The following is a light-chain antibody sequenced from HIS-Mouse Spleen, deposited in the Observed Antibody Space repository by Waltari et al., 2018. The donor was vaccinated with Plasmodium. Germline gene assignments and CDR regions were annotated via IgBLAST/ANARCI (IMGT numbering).Light chain of an antibody. Sequence: SYELTQPPSVSVSPGQTARITCSGDALPKKYAYWYQQKSGQAPVLVIYEESKRPSGIPERCTGSSTGTMATLTISGDQVEDEADYYCYSTDSSGNHRVFGGGTKLTVL. J-gene: IGLJ3*02. CDR1: ALPKKY. CDR3: YSTDSSGNHRV. V-gene: IGLV3-10*01. CDR2: EES.